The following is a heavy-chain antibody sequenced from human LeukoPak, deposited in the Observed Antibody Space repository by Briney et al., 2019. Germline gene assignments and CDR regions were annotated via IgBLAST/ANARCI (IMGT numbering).Heavy chain of an antibody. D-gene: IGHD3-10*01. CDR3: ARGPRGVAPGADYYYYGMDV. J-gene: IGHJ6*02. CDR2: VFYSGST. CDR1: GGSISDAAYY. V-gene: IGHV4-31*03. Sequence: SSETLSLTCTVSGGSISDAAYYWSWIRQHPREGLEWIGYVFYSGSTSYNPSLKSRVTISVDTSKNQFSLKLSSVTAADTAVYYCARGPRGVAPGADYYYYGMDVWGQGTTVTVSS.